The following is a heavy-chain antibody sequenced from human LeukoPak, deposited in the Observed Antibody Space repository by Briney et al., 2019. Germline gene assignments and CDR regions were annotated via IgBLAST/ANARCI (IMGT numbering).Heavy chain of an antibody. CDR1: GFTFSSYA. D-gene: IGHD3-10*01. CDR2: ISGSGGST. Sequence: GGSLRLSCAASGFTFSSYAMSWVRQAPGKGLEWVSAISGSGGSTYYADSVKGRFTISRDNSKNTLYLQMNCLRAEDTAVYYCANIQAMVRGVTADYWGQGTLVTVSS. V-gene: IGHV3-23*01. J-gene: IGHJ4*02. CDR3: ANIQAMVRGVTADY.